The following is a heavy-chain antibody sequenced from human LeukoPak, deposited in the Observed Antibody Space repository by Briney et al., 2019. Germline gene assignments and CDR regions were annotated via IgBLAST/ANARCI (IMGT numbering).Heavy chain of an antibody. CDR1: GGFISTYY. D-gene: IGHD3-3*01. CDR3: ARVTTIFENYYYYYGMDV. V-gene: IGHV4-59*12. J-gene: IGHJ6*02. CDR2: ISYSGST. Sequence: PSETLSLTCTVSGGFISTYYWSWIRQPPGKGLEWIGFISYSGSTYHNPSLKSRVTISVDKSKNQFSLKLSSVTAADTAVYYCARVTTIFENYYYYYGMDVWGQGTTVTVSS.